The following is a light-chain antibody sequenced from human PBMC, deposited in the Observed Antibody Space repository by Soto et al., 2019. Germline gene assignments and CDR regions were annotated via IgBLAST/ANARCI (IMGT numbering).Light chain of an antibody. Sequence: DIVMTQSPLSLSVIPGEPASISCRSNQSLLHSIGYNYLDWYLQKPGQSPHLLIYSASNRATGVPERFSGSGSGTEFTLRISRVETEDVGVYYCMQALQTPHTFGPGTKVDIK. CDR1: QSLLHSIGYNY. J-gene: IGKJ3*01. CDR3: MQALQTPHT. CDR2: SAS. V-gene: IGKV2-28*01.